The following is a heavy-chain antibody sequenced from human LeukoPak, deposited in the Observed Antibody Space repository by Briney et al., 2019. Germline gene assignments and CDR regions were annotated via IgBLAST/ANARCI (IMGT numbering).Heavy chain of an antibody. CDR2: IYYSGST. CDR3: ARDSSSSFFDY. V-gene: IGHV4-59*01. Sequence: PSETLSLTCTVSGGSISSYYWSWIRQPPGKGLEWIGYIYYSGSTNYNPSLKSRVTISVDTSKNQFSLRLSSVTAADTAVYYCARDSSSSFFDYWGQGTLVTVSS. D-gene: IGHD6-13*01. J-gene: IGHJ4*02. CDR1: GGSISSYY.